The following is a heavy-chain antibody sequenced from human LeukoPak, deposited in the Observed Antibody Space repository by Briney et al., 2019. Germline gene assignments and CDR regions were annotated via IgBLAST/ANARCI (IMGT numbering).Heavy chain of an antibody. CDR1: GFTFSSYW. V-gene: IGHV3-7*01. CDR2: IKEDGSEK. CDR3: AKDWVASSWFNWFDP. D-gene: IGHD6-13*01. Sequence: PGGSLRLSCVVSGFTFSSYWMSWVCQAPGKGLEWVANIKEDGSEKYYVDSVKGRFTISRDNAKNSLYLQMNSLRAEDTAVYYCAKDWVASSWFNWFDPWGQGTLVTVSS. J-gene: IGHJ5*02.